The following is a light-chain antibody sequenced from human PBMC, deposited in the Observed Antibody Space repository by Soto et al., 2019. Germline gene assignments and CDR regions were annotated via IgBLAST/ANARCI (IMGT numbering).Light chain of an antibody. CDR3: QQFNKYPFT. V-gene: IGKV1D-13*01. CDR1: QDISST. Sequence: AIQLTQSPSSLSASVGDRVTITCRASQDISSTLAWYQHKPGKPPQLLIFAASDLESGVSSRFSGSGSGTDFILTIRSRQPEDFANYYCQQFNKYPFTFGPGTKVDIK. J-gene: IGKJ3*01. CDR2: AAS.